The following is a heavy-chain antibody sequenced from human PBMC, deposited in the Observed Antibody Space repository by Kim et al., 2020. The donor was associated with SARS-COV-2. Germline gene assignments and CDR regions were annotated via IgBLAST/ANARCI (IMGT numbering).Heavy chain of an antibody. CDR3: ARATAGLDY. J-gene: IGHJ4*02. CDR2: GST. D-gene: IGHD5-18*01. Sequence: GSTNNNPSLKSRVTISVDTSKNQFSLKLSSVTAADTAVYYCARATAGLDYWGQGTLVTVSS. V-gene: IGHV4-59*01.